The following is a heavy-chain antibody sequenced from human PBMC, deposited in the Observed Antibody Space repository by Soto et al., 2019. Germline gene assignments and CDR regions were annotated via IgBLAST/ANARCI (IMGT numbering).Heavy chain of an antibody. Sequence: QVLLVQSGTEVKKPGSSVKVSCQASGGTSSDYALTWLRQAPGQGVEWMGGIIPIFGTANYAQRFQGRVSITADESSSTAYMELSSLKSEDTAVYYCAGSFKYGSGTFDALDVWGHGTMVMVSS. CDR1: GGTSSDYA. D-gene: IGHD3-10*01. J-gene: IGHJ3*01. V-gene: IGHV1-69*01. CDR3: AGSFKYGSGTFDALDV. CDR2: IIPIFGTA.